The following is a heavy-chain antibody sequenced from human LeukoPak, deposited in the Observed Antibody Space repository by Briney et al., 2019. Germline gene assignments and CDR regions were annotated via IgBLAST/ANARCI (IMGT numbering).Heavy chain of an antibody. J-gene: IGHJ5*02. Sequence: PGGSLRLSCAASGFTFSDSAMTWVRQAPGKGLELVSLMSFSGDSIYYSDSVRGRFTISRDNSKNTLYLQMSSLRADDTAVYYCAKGSPRSYCSSTNCCVLARFDPWGQGTLVTVSS. D-gene: IGHD2-2*01. CDR3: AKGSPRSYCSSTNCCVLARFDP. CDR1: GFTFSDSA. V-gene: IGHV3-23*01. CDR2: MSFSGDSI.